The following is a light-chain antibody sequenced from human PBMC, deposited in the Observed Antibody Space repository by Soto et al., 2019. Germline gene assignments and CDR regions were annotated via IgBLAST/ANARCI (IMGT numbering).Light chain of an antibody. CDR3: QQYDILPT. CDR1: QDIRNF. Sequence: DIQMTQSPSSLSASVGDRVTITCQASQDIRNFLNWYQQKSRKAPKLLIYDASNLETGVPSRFSVSGSGTDFTFTISSLQPEDITTYYCQQYDILPTFGQGTKLEIK. V-gene: IGKV1-33*01. J-gene: IGKJ2*01. CDR2: DAS.